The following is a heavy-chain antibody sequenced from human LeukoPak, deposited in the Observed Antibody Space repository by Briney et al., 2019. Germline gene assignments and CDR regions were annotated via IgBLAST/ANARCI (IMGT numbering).Heavy chain of an antibody. D-gene: IGHD4-11*01. V-gene: IGHV6-1*01. Sequence: SQTLSLTCAISGDSVSSNSAAWNWIRQSPSRGLEWLGRTYYKSQWYSDYAVSVKSRITVNPDTSKNQFSLQLNSVTPGDTAMYYCAKDRRSAPRQTNAFDVWGQGTMVTVSS. CDR1: GDSVSSNSAA. CDR3: AKDRRSAPRQTNAFDV. J-gene: IGHJ3*01. CDR2: TYYKSQWYS.